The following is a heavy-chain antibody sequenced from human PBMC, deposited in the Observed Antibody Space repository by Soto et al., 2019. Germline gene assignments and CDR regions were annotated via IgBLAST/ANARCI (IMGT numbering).Heavy chain of an antibody. V-gene: IGHV1-69*13. J-gene: IGHJ6*02. Sequence: GASVKASCKASGATFSSYAISWVRQAPGQWLEWLGGIIPIFGTANYAQKLQGRVTMTADQSTSTAYMELSSLRTEDTAAYSGPKETLGFSRTTSSPCRNYYYGMNVWGQGTTVTVSS. CDR1: GATFSSYA. CDR2: IIPIFGTA. CDR3: PKETLGFSRTTSSPCRNYYYGMNV. D-gene: IGHD1-7*01.